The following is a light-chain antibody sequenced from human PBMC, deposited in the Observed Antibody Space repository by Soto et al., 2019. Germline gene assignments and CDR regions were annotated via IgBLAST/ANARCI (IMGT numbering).Light chain of an antibody. CDR2: DAS. CDR1: QDISNY. V-gene: IGKV1-33*01. Sequence: DIQMTQSPSSLSASVGARVTITCQASQDISNYLNWYQQKPGKAPKLLMYDASNLETGVPSRLSGSGPGTDFTFTISSLQPQDIATYYCQQYDNLPITFGGGTKVEIK. J-gene: IGKJ4*01. CDR3: QQYDNLPIT.